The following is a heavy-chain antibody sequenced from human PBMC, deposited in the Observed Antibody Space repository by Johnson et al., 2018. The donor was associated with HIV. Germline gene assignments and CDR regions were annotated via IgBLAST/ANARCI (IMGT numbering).Heavy chain of an antibody. D-gene: IGHD2-2*01. J-gene: IGHJ3*02. CDR3: AKVAPAHDAFDI. Sequence: QVQLVESGGGLVKPGGSLRLSCTASGFTFSDASMSWVRQAPGKGLEWVAVIWYDGSNKYYADSVKGRFTISRDNSKNTLYLQMNSLRAVDTAVYYCAKVAPAHDAFDIWGQGTMVTVSS. CDR2: IWYDGSNK. V-gene: IGHV3-33*08. CDR1: GFTFSDAS.